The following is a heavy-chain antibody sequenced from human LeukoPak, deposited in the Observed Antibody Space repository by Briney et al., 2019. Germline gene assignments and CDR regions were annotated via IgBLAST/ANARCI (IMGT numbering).Heavy chain of an antibody. CDR3: ARVTWEDAFDI. CDR1: GGSFSGYY. V-gene: IGHV4-59*10. CDR2: IYTSGST. D-gene: IGHD1-26*01. J-gene: IGHJ3*02. Sequence: SETLSLTCAVYGGSFSGYYWSWIRQPPGKGLEWIGRIYTSGSTNYNPSLKSRVTMSVDTSKNQFSLKLSSVTAADTAVYYCARVTWEDAFDIWGQGTMVTVSS.